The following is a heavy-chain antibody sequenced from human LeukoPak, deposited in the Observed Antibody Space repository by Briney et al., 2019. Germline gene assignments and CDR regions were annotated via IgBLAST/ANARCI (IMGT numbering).Heavy chain of an antibody. CDR2: ISQSGST. D-gene: IGHD1-26*01. Sequence: PSETLSLTCGVSGGSFSFYYWSWIRQPPGKGLEWIGEISQSGSTNYNPSLKSRVNISLDTSENQFSLKLSSVTAADTAVYYCARHQSLGGSYVFDYWGQGTLVTVSS. J-gene: IGHJ4*02. V-gene: IGHV4-34*01. CDR1: GGSFSFYY. CDR3: ARHQSLGGSYVFDY.